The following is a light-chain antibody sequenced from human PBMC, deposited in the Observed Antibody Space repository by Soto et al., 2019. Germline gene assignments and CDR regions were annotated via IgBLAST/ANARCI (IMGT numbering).Light chain of an antibody. CDR3: QQLSNWPPDT. CDR1: QSVSSY. J-gene: IGKJ5*01. Sequence: IGWLQPTATLSLSQGERATRSCRASQSVSSYLAWYQQKPGQAPRLLIYDASNRATGIPARFSGSGSGTDFTLTISCLEPEDFAIYYCQQLSNWPPDTFGQGARLEI. CDR2: DAS. V-gene: IGKV3-11*01.